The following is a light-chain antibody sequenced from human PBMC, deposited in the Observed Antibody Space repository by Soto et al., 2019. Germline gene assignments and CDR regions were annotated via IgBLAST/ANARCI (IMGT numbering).Light chain of an antibody. V-gene: IGKV3-20*01. CDR2: DAS. CDR3: QHYGNSLWT. CDR1: QSVRSMY. Sequence: VVLTQSPGTLSLSPGERATLSCRASQSVRSMYLAWYQQKPGQAPRLLIYDASSRATDIPDRFRGSGSGTDFTLTISSLEPEDFAVYYCQHYGNSLWTFGQGTKV. J-gene: IGKJ1*01.